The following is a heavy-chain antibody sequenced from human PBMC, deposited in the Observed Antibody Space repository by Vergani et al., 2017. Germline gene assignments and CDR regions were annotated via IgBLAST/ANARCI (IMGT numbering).Heavy chain of an antibody. Sequence: QVQLVQSGAEVKKPGSSVKVSCKASGGTFSSYAISWVRQAPGQGLEWMGGIIPIFGTANYAQKFQGRVTITADESTSTAYMELSSLGSEDTAVYYCARGYGSGSYWLYYYYYYYMDVWGKGTTVTVSS. V-gene: IGHV1-69*12. CDR1: GGTFSSYA. D-gene: IGHD3-10*01. J-gene: IGHJ6*03. CDR3: ARGYGSGSYWLYYYYYYYMDV. CDR2: IIPIFGTA.